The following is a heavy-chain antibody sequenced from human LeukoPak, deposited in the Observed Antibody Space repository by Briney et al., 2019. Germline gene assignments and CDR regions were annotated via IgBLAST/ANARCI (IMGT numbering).Heavy chain of an antibody. Sequence: AGGSLRLSCAAPGFTFSSYGMDWVRQAPGKGLEWVSGVSNRDGRAYYADSVKGRFTVSRDNSKNTLHLQMNSLRAEDTALYYCASGMSLAGDGPFDFWGQGTLVTVSS. CDR2: VSNRDGRA. CDR1: GFTFSSYG. V-gene: IGHV3-23*01. D-gene: IGHD6-19*01. CDR3: ASGMSLAGDGPFDF. J-gene: IGHJ4*02.